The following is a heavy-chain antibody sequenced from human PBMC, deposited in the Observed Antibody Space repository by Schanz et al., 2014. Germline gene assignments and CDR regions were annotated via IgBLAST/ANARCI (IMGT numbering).Heavy chain of an antibody. D-gene: IGHD4-17*01. J-gene: IGHJ4*02. CDR2: INPSGGST. CDR3: AVHYGDLPL. V-gene: IGHV1-46*01. Sequence: QVQLVQSGAEVKKPGASVKVSCKASGYTFTSYYMHWVRQAPGQGLEWMGIINPSGGSTSYAQKFQGRVTMTRDTSLKTAYMEMTDLKFEDAGVYCWAVHYGDLPLWGQGTLIAVSS. CDR1: GYTFTSYY.